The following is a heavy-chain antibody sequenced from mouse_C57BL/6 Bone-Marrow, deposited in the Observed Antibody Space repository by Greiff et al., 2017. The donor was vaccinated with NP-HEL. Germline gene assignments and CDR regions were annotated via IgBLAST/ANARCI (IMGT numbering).Heavy chain of an antibody. CDR3: ARLRSMMVTTGFYYAMDY. CDR2: ISSGGSYT. CDR1: GFTFSSYG. D-gene: IGHD2-3*01. V-gene: IGHV5-6*01. J-gene: IGHJ4*01. Sequence: EVQGVESGGDLVKPGGSLKLSCAASGFTFSSYGMSWVRQTPDKRLEWVATISSGGSYTYYPDSVKGRFTISRDNAKNTLYLQMSSLKSEDTAMYYCARLRSMMVTTGFYYAMDYWGQGTSVTVSS.